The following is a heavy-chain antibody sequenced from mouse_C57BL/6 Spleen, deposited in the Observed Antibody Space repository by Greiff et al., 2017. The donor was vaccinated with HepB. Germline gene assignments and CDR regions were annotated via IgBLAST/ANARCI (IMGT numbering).Heavy chain of an antibody. D-gene: IGHD2-2*01. CDR2: INPSNGGI. CDR1: GFTFTSYW. Sequence: QVQLQQPGSDLVKPGASVKLSCKASGFTFTSYWMHWVRQRPGQGLEWIGNINPSNGGINYTEKFKSQVTLTVDKSSSTAFMQLSSLTYEDSAVYDCASYGYDVYWGQGTTLTVSS. J-gene: IGHJ2*01. CDR3: ASYGYDVY. V-gene: IGHV1-53*01.